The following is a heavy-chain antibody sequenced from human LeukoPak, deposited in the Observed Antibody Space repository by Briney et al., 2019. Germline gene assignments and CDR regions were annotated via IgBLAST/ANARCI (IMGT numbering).Heavy chain of an antibody. D-gene: IGHD6-13*01. Sequence: ASVKVSCKASGYTFTGYYMHWVRQAPGQRLEWMGWINAGNGNTKYSQEFQGRVTITRDTSASTAYMELSSLRSEDMAVYYCARVLYSSSWYGLDYWGQGTLVTVSS. J-gene: IGHJ4*02. CDR2: INAGNGNT. V-gene: IGHV1-3*03. CDR1: GYTFTGYY. CDR3: ARVLYSSSWYGLDY.